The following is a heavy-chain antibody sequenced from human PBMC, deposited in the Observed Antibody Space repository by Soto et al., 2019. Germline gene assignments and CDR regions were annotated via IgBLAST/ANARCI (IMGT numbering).Heavy chain of an antibody. CDR3: ARDISSSSGNDWFDP. CDR2: IYYSGST. CDR1: GGSISSGGYY. D-gene: IGHD6-6*01. J-gene: IGHJ5*02. V-gene: IGHV4-31*03. Sequence: SETLSLTFTVSGGSISSGGYYWSWIRQHPGKGLEWIGYIYYSGSTYYNPSLKSRVTISIDTSKNQFSLKLSSVTAADTAVYYCARDISSSSGNDWFDPWGQGTLVTVSS.